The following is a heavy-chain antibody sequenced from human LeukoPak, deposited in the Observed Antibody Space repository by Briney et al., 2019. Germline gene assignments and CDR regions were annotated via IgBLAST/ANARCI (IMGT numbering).Heavy chain of an antibody. CDR2: IKQDGSEK. V-gene: IGHV3-7*01. D-gene: IGHD6-19*01. Sequence: GGSLRLSCAASGFTFSSYWMSWVRQAPGKGLEWVANIKQDGSEKYYVDSVKGRFTISRDNAKNSLYLQMNSLRAEDTAVYYFARDLTIAVTGYWGQGTLVTVSS. J-gene: IGHJ4*02. CDR1: GFTFSSYW. CDR3: ARDLTIAVTGY.